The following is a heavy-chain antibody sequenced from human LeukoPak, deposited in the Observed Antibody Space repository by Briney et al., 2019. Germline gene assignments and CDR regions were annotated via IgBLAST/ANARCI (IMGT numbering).Heavy chain of an antibody. CDR1: GDSISNYY. D-gene: IGHD1-26*01. CDR3: ARGTLHRYSGSRLYYFDY. V-gene: IGHV4-59*01. Sequence: PSETLSLTCTVSGDSISNYYWSWIRQPPGKGLEWIGYIYFSGSTNYNSSLKSRVTISGDTSKNQFSLKLSSVTAADTAVYFCARGTLHRYSGSRLYYFDYWGQGTLVTVSS. J-gene: IGHJ4*02. CDR2: IYFSGST.